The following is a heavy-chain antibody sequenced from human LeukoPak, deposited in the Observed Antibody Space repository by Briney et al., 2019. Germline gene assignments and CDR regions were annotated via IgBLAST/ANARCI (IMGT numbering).Heavy chain of an antibody. J-gene: IGHJ4*02. D-gene: IGHD3-10*01. CDR3: ATPAGGLRSLYYDY. V-gene: IGHV4-59*12. CDR1: GGSITSYY. Sequence: PSETLSLTCTVSGGSITSYYWSWIRQPPGKGLEWIGYISESGSTNSNPSLKSRVTISVDTSKNQFSLKLSSVTAADTAVYYCATPAGGLRSLYYDYWGQGTLVTVSS. CDR2: ISESGST.